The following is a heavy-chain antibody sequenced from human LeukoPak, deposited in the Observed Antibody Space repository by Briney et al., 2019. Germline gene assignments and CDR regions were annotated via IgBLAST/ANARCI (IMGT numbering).Heavy chain of an antibody. CDR2: ISGSGGIT. J-gene: IGHJ4*02. CDR3: ANEFNY. CDR1: GFTFSSYG. V-gene: IGHV3-23*01. Sequence: GGSRRLSCAASGFTFSSYGMSWVGQAPGKGLGWVSAISGSGGITYYADSVKGRFTISRDNPKNTLYLQMNSLRAADTAVYYCANEFNYWGEGTLASVSS.